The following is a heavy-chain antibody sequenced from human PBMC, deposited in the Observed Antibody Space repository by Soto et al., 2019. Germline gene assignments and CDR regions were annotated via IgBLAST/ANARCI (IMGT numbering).Heavy chain of an antibody. CDR2: IIPIFGTA. CDR3: ARGMRQQLVDFFDY. D-gene: IGHD6-13*01. J-gene: IGHJ4*02. CDR1: GGTFSSYA. V-gene: IGHV1-69*05. Sequence: SVKVSCKASGGTFSSYAISWVRQAPGQGLEWMGGIIPIFGTANYAQKFQGRVTITTDESTSTAYMELSSLRSEDTAVYYCARGMRQQLVDFFDYWGQGILVTVSS.